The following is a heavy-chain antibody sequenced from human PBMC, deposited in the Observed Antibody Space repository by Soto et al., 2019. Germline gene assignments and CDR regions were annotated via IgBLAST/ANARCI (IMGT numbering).Heavy chain of an antibody. Sequence: QVHLVQSGAEVKKPGASVKVSCKGSGYGFTTYGITWVRQAPGQGLEWMAWISAHNGNTNYAQKLQGRANVTRDTYTSKAYMEMRSLRSDDTAVYYFARGRYGDYWGKGALVTVSS. J-gene: IGHJ4*02. CDR3: ARGRYGDY. V-gene: IGHV1-18*01. D-gene: IGHD1-1*01. CDR1: GYGFTTYG. CDR2: ISAHNGNT.